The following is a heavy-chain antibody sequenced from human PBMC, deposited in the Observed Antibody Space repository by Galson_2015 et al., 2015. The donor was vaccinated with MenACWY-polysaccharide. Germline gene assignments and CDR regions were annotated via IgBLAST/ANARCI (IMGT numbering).Heavy chain of an antibody. CDR3: TKDHGGSGWPTDS. CDR2: ITGSGGDT. CDR1: GFTFSSYT. V-gene: IGHV3-23*01. D-gene: IGHD6-19*01. J-gene: IGHJ4*02. Sequence: SLRLSCAASGFTFSSYTMRWVRQAPGKGLEWVSAITGSGGDTFYTDSVRGRFTISRDNARNTLYLQMNSLSAEDTAVYYCTKDHGGSGWPTDSWGRGCLVTVSS.